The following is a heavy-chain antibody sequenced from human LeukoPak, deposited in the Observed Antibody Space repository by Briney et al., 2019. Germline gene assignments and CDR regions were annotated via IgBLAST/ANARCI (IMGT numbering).Heavy chain of an antibody. J-gene: IGHJ4*02. V-gene: IGHV3-64*04. CDR1: GFTFSSYA. D-gene: IGHD5/OR15-5a*01. CDR3: ARVSRVSSNFDF. CDR2: ISSNGGST. Sequence: PGGSLRLSCSASGFTFSSYAMHWVRQAPGKGLEYVSAISSNGGSTYYADSVKGRFTIFRDNSRNTLYLQMTSLRAEDTAVYYCARVSRVSSNFDFWGQGTLVTVSS.